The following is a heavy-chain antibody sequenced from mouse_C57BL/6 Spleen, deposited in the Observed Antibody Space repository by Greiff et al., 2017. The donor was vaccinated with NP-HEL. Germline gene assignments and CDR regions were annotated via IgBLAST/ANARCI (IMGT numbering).Heavy chain of an antibody. V-gene: IGHV1-55*01. CDR3: AREGDDYGLYYYAMDY. Sequence: QVQLQQPGAELVKPGASVKMSCKASGYTFTSYWITWVKQRPGQGLEWIGDIYPGSGSTNYNEKFKSKATLTVDTSSSTAYMQLSSLTSEDSAVYYGAREGDDYGLYYYAMDYWGQGTSVTVSS. CDR1: GYTFTSYW. D-gene: IGHD2-4*01. J-gene: IGHJ4*01. CDR2: IYPGSGST.